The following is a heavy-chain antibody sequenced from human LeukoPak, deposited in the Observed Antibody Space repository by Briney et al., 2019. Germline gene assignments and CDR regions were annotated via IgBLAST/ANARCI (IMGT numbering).Heavy chain of an antibody. CDR3: VRDLAVAGSKWYFDL. Sequence: GGSLRLSCAASGFTFSGYEMNWVRQAPGKGLEWVSYISRSGTIISYADSVKGRFTISRDNAKNSLYLQMNSLRAEDTAVYYCVRDLAVAGSKWYFDLWGRGTLVTVSS. D-gene: IGHD6-19*01. CDR2: ISRSGTII. CDR1: GFTFSGYE. J-gene: IGHJ2*01. V-gene: IGHV3-48*03.